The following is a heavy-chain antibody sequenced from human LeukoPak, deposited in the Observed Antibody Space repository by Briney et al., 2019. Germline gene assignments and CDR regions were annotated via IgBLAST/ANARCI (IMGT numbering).Heavy chain of an antibody. Sequence: ASVKVSCKASGYTFTGYYMHWVRQAPGQGLEWMGWINPNSGGTNYAQKFQGRVTMTRDTSISTAYMELSRLRSDDTAVYYCARDVETIDEWELPLDYWGQGTLVTVSS. CDR2: INPNSGGT. V-gene: IGHV1-2*02. CDR1: GYTFTGYY. D-gene: IGHD1-26*01. J-gene: IGHJ4*02. CDR3: ARDVETIDEWELPLDY.